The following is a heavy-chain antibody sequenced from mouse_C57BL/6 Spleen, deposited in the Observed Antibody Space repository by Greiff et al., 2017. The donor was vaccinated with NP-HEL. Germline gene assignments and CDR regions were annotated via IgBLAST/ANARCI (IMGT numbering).Heavy chain of an antibody. D-gene: IGHD1-1*01. CDR2: IYPRSGNT. V-gene: IGHV1-81*01. CDR1: GYTFTSYG. Sequence: VQLQQSGAELARPGASVKLSCKASGYTFTSYGISWVKQRTGQGLEWIGEIYPRSGNTYYNEKFKGKATLTADKSSSTAYMELRSLTSEDSAVYFCARLWYYGGSPFAYWGEETLVTVSA. CDR3: ARLWYYGGSPFAY. J-gene: IGHJ3*01.